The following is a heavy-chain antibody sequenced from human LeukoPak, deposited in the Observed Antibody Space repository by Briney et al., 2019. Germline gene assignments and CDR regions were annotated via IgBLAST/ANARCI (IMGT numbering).Heavy chain of an antibody. CDR2: ISAYNGNT. Sequence: GAPVKVSCKASGYTFTSYGISWVRQAPGQGLEWMGWISAYNGNTNYAQKLQGRVTMTTDTSTSTAYMELRSLRSDDTAVYYCARDEGSSSDPYYFDYWGQGTLVTVSS. CDR3: ARDEGSSSDPYYFDY. J-gene: IGHJ4*02. V-gene: IGHV1-18*01. CDR1: GYTFTSYG. D-gene: IGHD6-6*01.